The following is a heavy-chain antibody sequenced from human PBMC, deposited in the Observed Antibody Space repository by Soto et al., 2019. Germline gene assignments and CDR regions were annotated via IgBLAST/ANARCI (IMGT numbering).Heavy chain of an antibody. V-gene: IGHV1-3*01. J-gene: IGHJ6*02. CDR2: INAGNGNT. Sequence: QVQLVQSGAEVKKPGASVKVSCKASGYTFTSYAMHWVRQAPGQRLEWMGWINAGNGNTKYSQKFQGRVTITRDTSXXTAYMELSSLRSEDTAVYYCASLVVPAAITGGMDVWGQWTTVTVSS. CDR3: ASLVVPAAITGGMDV. D-gene: IGHD2-2*01. CDR1: GYTFTSYA.